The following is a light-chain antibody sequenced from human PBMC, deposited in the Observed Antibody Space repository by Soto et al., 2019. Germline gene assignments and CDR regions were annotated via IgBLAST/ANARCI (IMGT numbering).Light chain of an antibody. Sequence: VLTQPPSVSVAPGKTARITCGGNNIGSKSVHWYQQKPGQAPVLVIYYDSDRPSGIPERFSGSNSGNTATLTISRVEAGDEADYYCQVWDSSSEHYVFGTGTKVTVL. J-gene: IGLJ1*01. CDR2: YDS. V-gene: IGLV3-21*04. CDR3: QVWDSSSEHYV. CDR1: NIGSKS.